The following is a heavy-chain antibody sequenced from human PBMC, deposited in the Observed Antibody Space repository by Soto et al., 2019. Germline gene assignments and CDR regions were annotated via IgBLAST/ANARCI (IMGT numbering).Heavy chain of an antibody. J-gene: IGHJ5*02. Sequence: SETLSLTCTVSGGSVSNFYWNWIRQPAGKGLEWIGRIYSSGSASYNPSLRSRVTMSVDTSRNQFSLKVNSVTAADTAVYYCARSSHKESWFDPWGQGTLVTVSS. CDR3: ARSSHKESWFDP. V-gene: IGHV4-4*07. D-gene: IGHD6-13*01. CDR1: GGSVSNFY. CDR2: IYSSGSA.